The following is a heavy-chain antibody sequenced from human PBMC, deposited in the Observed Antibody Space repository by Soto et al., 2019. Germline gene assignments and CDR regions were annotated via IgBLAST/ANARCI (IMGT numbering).Heavy chain of an antibody. CDR1: GYTFTGYY. CDR3: ARGGPLGYYDSSGYYSDAFDI. V-gene: IGHV1-2*04. CDR2: INPNSGGT. D-gene: IGHD3-22*01. Sequence: ASVKVSCKASGYTFTGYYMHWVRQAPGQGLEWMGWINPNSGGTNYAQKFQGWVTMTRDTSISTAYMELSRLRSDDTAVYYCARGGPLGYYDSSGYYSDAFDIWGQGTMVTVSS. J-gene: IGHJ3*02.